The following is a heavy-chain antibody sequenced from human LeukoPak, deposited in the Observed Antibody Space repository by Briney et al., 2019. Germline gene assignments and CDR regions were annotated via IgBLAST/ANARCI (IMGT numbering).Heavy chain of an antibody. D-gene: IGHD4-17*01. CDR2: ISYDGSNK. J-gene: IGHJ6*02. CDR1: GFTFSSYA. CDR3: ARALRPSTVTNPPYYYYGMDV. Sequence: GGSLRLSCAASGFTFSSYALHWVRQAPGKGLEGVAVISYDGSNKYYADSVKGRFTISRDNSKNTLYLQMNSLRAEDTAVYYCARALRPSTVTNPPYYYYGMDVWGQGTTVTVSS. V-gene: IGHV3-30-3*01.